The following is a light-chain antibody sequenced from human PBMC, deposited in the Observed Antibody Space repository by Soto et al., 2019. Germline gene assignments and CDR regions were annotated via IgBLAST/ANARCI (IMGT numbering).Light chain of an antibody. CDR2: KAS. CDR1: QTISSW. CDR3: QHYNSYSEP. J-gene: IGKJ1*01. V-gene: IGKV1-5*03. Sequence: DIQMTQSPSTLSGSVGDRVTITCRASQTISSWLAWYQQKPGKAPKLLIYKASTLKSGVPSRFSGSGSGTELTLTISSLQPDDFATYYCQHYNSYSEPFGHGTQVDI.